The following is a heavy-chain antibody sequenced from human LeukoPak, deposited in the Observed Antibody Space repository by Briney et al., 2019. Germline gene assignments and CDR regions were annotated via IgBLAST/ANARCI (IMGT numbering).Heavy chain of an antibody. CDR2: IIPILGIA. D-gene: IGHD3-10*01. Sequence: SVTVSCKASGDTFSSYAISWVRQAPGQGLEWMGRIIPILGIANYAQKFQGRVTITADKSTSTAYMELSSLRSEDTAVYYCARDARYYYGSGSYRYWGQGTLVTVSS. CDR3: ARDARYYYGSGSYRY. V-gene: IGHV1-69*04. J-gene: IGHJ4*02. CDR1: GDTFSSYA.